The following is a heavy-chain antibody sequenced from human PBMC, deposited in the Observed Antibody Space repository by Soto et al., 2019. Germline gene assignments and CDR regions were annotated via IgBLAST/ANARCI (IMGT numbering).Heavy chain of an antibody. V-gene: IGHV3-9*01. D-gene: IGHD6-6*01. CDR1: GFTFDDYA. Sequence: GGSLRLSCAPSGFTFDDYAMHWVRQAPGKGLEWVSGISWNSGSIGYADSVKGRFTISRDNAKNSLYLQMNSLRAEDTALYYCAKDREYSSSSDDAFDIWGQGTIVTVSS. CDR2: ISWNSGSI. J-gene: IGHJ3*02. CDR3: AKDREYSSSSDDAFDI.